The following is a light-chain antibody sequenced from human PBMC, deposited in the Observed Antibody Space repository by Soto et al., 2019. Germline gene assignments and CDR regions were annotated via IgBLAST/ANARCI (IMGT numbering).Light chain of an antibody. Sequence: DIQMTQSPSTLSASLGDRVTITCRASQSISSWLAWYQQKPGKAPKLLIYDASSLESGVPSRLSGSGSGTEFTLTISSLQPDDFATYYCQQYNSLSTFGQGTKVDIK. CDR3: QQYNSLST. V-gene: IGKV1-5*01. CDR2: DAS. J-gene: IGKJ1*01. CDR1: QSISSW.